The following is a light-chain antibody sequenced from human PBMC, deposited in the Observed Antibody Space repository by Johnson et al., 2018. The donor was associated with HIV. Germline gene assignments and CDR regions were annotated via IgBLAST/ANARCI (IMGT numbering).Light chain of an antibody. CDR3: GTWDSSLNTFV. Sequence: QSVLTQPPSVSAAPGQKVTISCSGSSSNIGNNYVSWYQQLPGTAPKLLIYDNNKRPSGIPDRFSGPKSGTSATLGITGLQTGDEADYYCGTWDSSLNTFVVGTGTRVTVL. CDR1: SSNIGNNY. CDR2: DNN. V-gene: IGLV1-51*01. J-gene: IGLJ1*01.